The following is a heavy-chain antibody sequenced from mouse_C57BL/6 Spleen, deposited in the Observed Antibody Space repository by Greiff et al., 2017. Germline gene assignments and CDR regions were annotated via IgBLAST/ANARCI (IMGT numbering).Heavy chain of an antibody. CDR3: AREDYDYDGGFAY. Sequence: DVKLVESGPGLVKPSQSLSLTCSVTGYSITSGYYWNWIRQFPGNKLEWMGYISYDGSNNYNPSLKNRISITRDTSKNQFFLKLNSVTTEDTATYYCAREDYDYDGGFAYWGQGTLVTVSA. J-gene: IGHJ3*01. CDR1: GYSITSGYY. D-gene: IGHD2-4*01. CDR2: ISYDGSN. V-gene: IGHV3-6*01.